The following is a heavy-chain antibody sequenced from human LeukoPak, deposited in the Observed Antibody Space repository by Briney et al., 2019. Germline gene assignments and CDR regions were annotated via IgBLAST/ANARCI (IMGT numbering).Heavy chain of an antibody. CDR3: ARVIPEAGFDP. Sequence: KPSETLSLTCTVSGGPISNYYWSWIRQSAGKGLEWIGRMSSSGTTNYNPSLESRVTMSVDTSKNQFSLKLSSVTAADTAVYYCARVIPEAGFDPWGQGTLVTVSS. V-gene: IGHV4-4*07. J-gene: IGHJ5*02. D-gene: IGHD1-14*01. CDR1: GGPISNYY. CDR2: MSSSGTT.